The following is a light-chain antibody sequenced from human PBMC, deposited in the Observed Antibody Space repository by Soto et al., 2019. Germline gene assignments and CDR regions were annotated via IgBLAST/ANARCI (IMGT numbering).Light chain of an antibody. CDR2: DNN. Sequence: QSVLTQPPSVSAAPGQKVTISCSGSSSNIGNNYVSWYQQLPGTAPKLLIYDNNKRPSGIPDRFSGSKSGTSATLGITGLQTGDEADYYGGTGDSSLRVFGGGTKLTVL. CDR1: SSNIGNNY. CDR3: GTGDSSLRV. V-gene: IGLV1-51*01. J-gene: IGLJ2*01.